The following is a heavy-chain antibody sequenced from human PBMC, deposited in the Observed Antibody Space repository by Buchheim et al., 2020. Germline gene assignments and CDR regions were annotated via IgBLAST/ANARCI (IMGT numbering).Heavy chain of an antibody. Sequence: VQLVESGGGLVQPGGSLRLSCAASGFTFSSYGMHWVRQAPGKGLEWVAVISYDGSNKYYADSVKGRFTISRDNSKNTLYLQMNSLRAEDTAVYYCAKATGTPGLWFGELSFDYWGQGTL. J-gene: IGHJ4*02. CDR2: ISYDGSNK. CDR3: AKATGTPGLWFGELSFDY. CDR1: GFTFSSYG. V-gene: IGHV3-30*18. D-gene: IGHD3-10*01.